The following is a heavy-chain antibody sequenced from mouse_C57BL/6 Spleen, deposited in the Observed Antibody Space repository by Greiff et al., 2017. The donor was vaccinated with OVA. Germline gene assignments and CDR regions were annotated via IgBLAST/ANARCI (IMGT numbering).Heavy chain of an antibody. Sequence: EVQGVESGGGLVQPGGSLSLSCAASGFTFTDYYMSWVRQPPGKALEWLGFIRNKANGYTTEYSASVKGRFTISRDNSQSILYLQMNALRAEDSATYYCARYRDYDGLFAYWGQGTLVTVSA. J-gene: IGHJ3*01. V-gene: IGHV7-3*01. D-gene: IGHD2-4*01. CDR1: GFTFTDYY. CDR2: IRNKANGYTT. CDR3: ARYRDYDGLFAY.